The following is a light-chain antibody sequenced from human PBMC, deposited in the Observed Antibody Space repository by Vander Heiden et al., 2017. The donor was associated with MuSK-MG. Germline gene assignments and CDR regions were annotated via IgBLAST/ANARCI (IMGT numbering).Light chain of an antibody. V-gene: IGKV1-9*01. CDR1: RGISRD. Sequence: DIQLTQSPSFLSASVGDRVTITCRASRGISRDLAWYQQKPWKAPNLLIYDASTLQTRVPSRFSGSGSGTDLTLTISSLQPAASATYYCQQLHSYPLTFGQGTRLEIK. J-gene: IGKJ5*01. CDR3: QQLHSYPLT. CDR2: DAS.